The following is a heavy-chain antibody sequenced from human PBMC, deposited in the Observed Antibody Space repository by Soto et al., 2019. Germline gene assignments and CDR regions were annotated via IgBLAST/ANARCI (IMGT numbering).Heavy chain of an antibody. CDR3: ARVYPLWTAAGDY. Sequence: EVQLVESGGGLVQPGGSLRLSCAASGFNFSSYSMKWVRQAPGKGLEWVSYISSSSSTIYYADSVKGRFTISRDNAKNSLYLQMNSPRAEHTAVYYCARVYPLWTAAGDYWGPGTLVTVSS. V-gene: IGHV3-48*01. J-gene: IGHJ4*02. CDR1: GFNFSSYS. CDR2: ISSSSSTI. D-gene: IGHD6-13*01.